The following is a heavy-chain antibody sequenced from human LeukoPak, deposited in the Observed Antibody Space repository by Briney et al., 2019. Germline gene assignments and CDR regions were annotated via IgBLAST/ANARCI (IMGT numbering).Heavy chain of an antibody. Sequence: PSETLSLTCAVYGGSFSGYYWSWIRQPPGKGLEWIGEINHSGSTNYNPSLKSRVTISVDTSKNQFSLKLSSVTAADTAVYYCARRDSSGSKYNWFDPWGQGTLVTVSS. D-gene: IGHD6-19*01. CDR2: INHSGST. J-gene: IGHJ5*02. CDR1: GGSFSGYY. V-gene: IGHV4-34*01. CDR3: ARRDSSGSKYNWFDP.